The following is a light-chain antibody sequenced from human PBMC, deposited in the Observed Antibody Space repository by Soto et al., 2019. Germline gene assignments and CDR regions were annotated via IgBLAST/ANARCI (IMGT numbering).Light chain of an antibody. CDR2: GAF. V-gene: IGKV3-15*01. Sequence: EIVMTQSPGTLSLSPGYRATLSCRDSQSVSSSYLAWYQQKPGQAPSVXSYGAFTRATGIPARFRGSGSGTEFTLTISSLKPDDFETYYCQHYNSYSEAFGQGTKVDIK. J-gene: IGKJ1*01. CDR3: QHYNSYSEA. CDR1: QSVSSSY.